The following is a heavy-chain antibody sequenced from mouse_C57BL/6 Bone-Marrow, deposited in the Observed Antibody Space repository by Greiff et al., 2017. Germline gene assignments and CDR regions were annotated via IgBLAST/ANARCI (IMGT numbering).Heavy chain of an antibody. Sequence: QVQLQQSGPELVKPGASVKISCKASGYAFSSSWMNWVKQRPGKGLEWIGRIYPGGGDTNYNGKFKGKATLTAAKSSSTAYMQLSSLTSEDSAVYFCARFTIYGYDADYWGQGTTLTVSS. V-gene: IGHV1-82*01. CDR3: ARFTIYGYDADY. CDR1: GYAFSSSW. D-gene: IGHD2-2*01. J-gene: IGHJ2*01. CDR2: IYPGGGDT.